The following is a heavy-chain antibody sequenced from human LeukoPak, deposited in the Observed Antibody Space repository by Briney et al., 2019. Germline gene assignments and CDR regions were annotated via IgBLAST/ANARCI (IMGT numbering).Heavy chain of an antibody. J-gene: IGHJ5*02. CDR1: GFSFSSYE. D-gene: IGHD1-20*01. Sequence: PGGSLRLSCAASGFSFSSYEMNWVRQAPGKGLEWVSSISSSSSYIYYADSVKGRFTISRDNAKNSLYLQMNSLRAEDTAVYYCARDPTYYNWNPLDWFDPWGQGTLVTVSS. CDR3: ARDPTYYNWNPLDWFDP. V-gene: IGHV3-21*01. CDR2: ISSSSSYI.